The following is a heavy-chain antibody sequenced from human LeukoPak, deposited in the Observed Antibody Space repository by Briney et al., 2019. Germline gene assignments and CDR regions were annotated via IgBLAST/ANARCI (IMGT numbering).Heavy chain of an antibody. CDR1: GGSISSYY. V-gene: IGHV4-59*01. Sequence: SETLSLTCTVSGGSISSYYWGWIRQPPGKGLEWIGYIYYSGSTNHNPSLKSRVTISVDTSKNQFSLKLSSVTAADTAVYYCARSAPNSSSWYQRHKTFDYWGQGTLVTVSS. D-gene: IGHD6-13*01. J-gene: IGHJ4*02. CDR2: IYYSGST. CDR3: ARSAPNSSSWYQRHKTFDY.